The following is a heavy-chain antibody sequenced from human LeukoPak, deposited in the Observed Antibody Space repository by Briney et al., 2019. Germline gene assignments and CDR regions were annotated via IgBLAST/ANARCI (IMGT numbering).Heavy chain of an antibody. D-gene: IGHD3-16*01. CDR1: GFTFNSYA. Sequence: GGSLRLSCAASGFTFNSYAMTWVRQAPEKGLEWVSSISDSGVSTYYADSVKGRFTISRDNSKNTLYLQMNSLRAEDTALYYCAKGLPGIFDSWGQGTLVTVSS. CDR3: AKGLPGIFDS. CDR2: ISDSGVST. J-gene: IGHJ5*01. V-gene: IGHV3-23*01.